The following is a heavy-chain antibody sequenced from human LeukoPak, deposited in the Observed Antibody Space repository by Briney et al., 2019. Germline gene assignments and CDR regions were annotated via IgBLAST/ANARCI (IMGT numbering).Heavy chain of an antibody. CDR2: LNPSGGSA. CDR1: GYIFTNYY. Sequence: ASVKVSCKAFGYIFTNYYMHWVRQAPGQGLEWMGILNPSGGSATYAQKFQGRVSMTRDTSTSTVYMELSSLRSEDAAVYYCARYDYSNLDMAEYFQHWGEGTLVTVSS. J-gene: IGHJ1*01. CDR3: ARYDYSNLDMAEYFQH. V-gene: IGHV1-46*01. D-gene: IGHD4-11*01.